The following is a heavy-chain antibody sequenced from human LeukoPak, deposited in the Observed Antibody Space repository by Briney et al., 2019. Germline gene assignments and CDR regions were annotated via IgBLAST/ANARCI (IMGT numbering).Heavy chain of an antibody. J-gene: IGHJ4*02. CDR2: INPNSGGT. V-gene: IGHV1-2*06. Sequence: ASVKVSCKASGYTFTGYYMHWVRQAPGQGLEWMGRINPNSGGTNYAQKFQGRVTMTRDTSISTAYMELSRLRSDDTAAYYCARQGVGTVTTIDYSGQGTLVTVSS. D-gene: IGHD4-17*01. CDR1: GYTFTGYY. CDR3: ARQGVGTVTTIDY.